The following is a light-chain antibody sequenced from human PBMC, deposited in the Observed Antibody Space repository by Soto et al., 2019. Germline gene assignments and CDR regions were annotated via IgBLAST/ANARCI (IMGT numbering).Light chain of an antibody. J-gene: IGKJ1*01. Sequence: IQMTQPASTLSASLGDRVTITCRASQNINSWLAWYQQKKGKAPKLLIYKASNLESGVPSRFSGSGYGTEFNLTISSLQTDDFATYYCQHYNSYSEAFGQGTKVDIK. CDR1: QNINSW. V-gene: IGKV1-5*03. CDR3: QHYNSYSEA. CDR2: KAS.